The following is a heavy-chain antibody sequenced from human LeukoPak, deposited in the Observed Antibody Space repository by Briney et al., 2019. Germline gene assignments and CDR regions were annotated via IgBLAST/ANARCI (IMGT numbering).Heavy chain of an antibody. CDR1: GFTFSTYA. Sequence: GGSLRLSCAASGFTFSTYAMTWVRQAPGKGLEWVSTISGSGGSTYYADSVKGRFTISRDNSNNTLYLQMNSLRAEDTAVYSCAKDHDYGDRNWFDPWGQGILVTVPS. CDR2: ISGSGGST. D-gene: IGHD4-17*01. CDR3: AKDHDYGDRNWFDP. J-gene: IGHJ5*02. V-gene: IGHV3-23*01.